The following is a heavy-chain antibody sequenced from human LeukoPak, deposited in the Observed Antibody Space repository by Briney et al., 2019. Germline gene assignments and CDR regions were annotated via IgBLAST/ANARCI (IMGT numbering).Heavy chain of an antibody. CDR1: GFSFTYAW. Sequence: PGGSLRLSCAVSGFSFTYAWMSWVRQAPGKGLGWVGRIKSKTDGGTTDYVAPVKGRFAISRDDSKDTLYLQMNSLKTEDTAVYYCTTLRGNWNYHYYYYYMDVWGKGTTVTVSS. V-gene: IGHV3-15*01. CDR3: TTLRGNWNYHYYYYYMDV. J-gene: IGHJ6*03. D-gene: IGHD1-7*01. CDR2: IKSKTDGGTT.